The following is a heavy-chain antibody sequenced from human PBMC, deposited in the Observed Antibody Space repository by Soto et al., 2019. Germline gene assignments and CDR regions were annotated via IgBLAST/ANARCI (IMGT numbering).Heavy chain of an antibody. CDR1: GGTFSSYA. J-gene: IGHJ6*02. V-gene: IGHV1-69*13. Sequence: SVKDSCKASGGTFSSYAISWVRQAPGLGLEWMGGIIPIFGTANYAQKFQGRVTITADESTSTAYMELSSLRSVDTAVYYCADAYGGYDRWAAGYYYGMDVWGQGSTVTVSS. D-gene: IGHD5-12*01. CDR2: IIPIFGTA. CDR3: ADAYGGYDRWAAGYYYGMDV.